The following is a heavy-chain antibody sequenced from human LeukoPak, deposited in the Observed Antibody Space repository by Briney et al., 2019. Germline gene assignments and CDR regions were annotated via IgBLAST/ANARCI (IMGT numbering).Heavy chain of an antibody. CDR2: INPSGGST. J-gene: IGHJ4*02. Sequence: ASVTVSFTASGYTFTIYYMHWVRQAPGQGLGWMGIINPSGGSTSYSQKFQGRVTMTRDTATSTVYMELSSLRSEDTAVYYCASAPPGATTDFDYWGQGTLVTVAS. D-gene: IGHD1-26*01. CDR1: GYTFTIYY. CDR3: ASAPPGATTDFDY. V-gene: IGHV1-46*01.